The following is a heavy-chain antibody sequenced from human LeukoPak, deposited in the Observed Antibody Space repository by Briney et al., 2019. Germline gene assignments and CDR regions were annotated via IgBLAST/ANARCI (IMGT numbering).Heavy chain of an antibody. CDR2: IYYDGSP. CDR3: ARAADIVVVPAAGDAFDI. CDR1: GGSVRRYY. Sequence: SETLSLTCTVSGGSVRRYYWSWIRQPPGKGLEWIGYIYYDGSPNYNPSLKSRVSISVDTSKNQFSLKLSSVTAADTAVYYCARAADIVVVPAAGDAFDIWGQGTMVTVSS. D-gene: IGHD2-2*01. V-gene: IGHV4-59*02. J-gene: IGHJ3*02.